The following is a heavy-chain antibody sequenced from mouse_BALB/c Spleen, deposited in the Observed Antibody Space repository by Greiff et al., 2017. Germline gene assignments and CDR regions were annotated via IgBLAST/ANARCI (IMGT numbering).Heavy chain of an antibody. D-gene: IGHD2-1*01. Sequence: LQESGASVKISCKATGYTFSSYWIEWVKQRPGHGLEWIGEILPGSGSTNYNEKFKGKATFTADTSSNTAYMQLSSLTSEDSAVYYCARNYGNYDEVDYWGQGTTLTVSS. J-gene: IGHJ2*01. CDR1: GYTFSSYW. CDR2: ILPGSGST. V-gene: IGHV1-9*01. CDR3: ARNYGNYDEVDY.